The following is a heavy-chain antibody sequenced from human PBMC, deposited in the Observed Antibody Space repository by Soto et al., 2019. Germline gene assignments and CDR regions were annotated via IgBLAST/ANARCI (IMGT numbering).Heavy chain of an antibody. J-gene: IGHJ4*02. CDR2: ISGGGEST. Sequence: GGSLRLSCAVSGFTSNRYAMSWVRQAPGKGLEWVSGISGGGESTYYADSVKGRFTISRDNSKNTLYLQINSLRADDTAVYYCARDRNRNSWGGSLGYWGQGTLATVSS. D-gene: IGHD6-13*01. V-gene: IGHV3-23*01. CDR3: ARDRNRNSWGGSLGY. CDR1: GFTSNRYA.